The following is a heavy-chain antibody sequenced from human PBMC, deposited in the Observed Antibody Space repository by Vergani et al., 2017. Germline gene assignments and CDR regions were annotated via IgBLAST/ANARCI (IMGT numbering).Heavy chain of an antibody. J-gene: IGHJ4*02. V-gene: IGHV1-18*04. CDR3: ASDSGNSEYHNFDY. CDR2: ISVYNGET. D-gene: IGHD1-26*01. Sequence: QVQLVQSGAEVKKPGASVKVSCEGSGYTFRNYGISWVRQAPGKGLEWLGWISVYNGETKFAQKFQGRVTLTRDTSTDTAYMEMGRLRADDTAVYYCASDSGNSEYHNFDYWGQGTLVTVSS. CDR1: GYTFRNYG.